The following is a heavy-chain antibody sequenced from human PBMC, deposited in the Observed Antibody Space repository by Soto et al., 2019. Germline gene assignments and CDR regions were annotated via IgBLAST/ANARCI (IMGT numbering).Heavy chain of an antibody. J-gene: IGHJ3*02. CDR2: INPNSGGT. CDR1: GYTFTGYY. D-gene: IGHD4-4*01. Sequence: GASVTVSCKASGYTFTGYYMHWVRQAPGQGLEWMGWINPNSGGTNYAQKFQGWVTMTRDTSISTAYMELSGLRSDDTAVYYCASTLDGAFDIWGQGTMVTVSS. V-gene: IGHV1-2*04. CDR3: ASTLDGAFDI.